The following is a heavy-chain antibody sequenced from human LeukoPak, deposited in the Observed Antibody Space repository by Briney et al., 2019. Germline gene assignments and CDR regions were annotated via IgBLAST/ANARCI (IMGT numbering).Heavy chain of an antibody. CDR2: IIPIFGTA. J-gene: IGHJ6*02. V-gene: IGHV1-69*13. CDR3: ARVLGIQLWPPHSYYYYYGMDV. Sequence: SVKVSCKASGGTFISYAISWVRQAPGQGLEWMGGIIPIFGTANYAQKFQGGVTITADESTSTAYMELSSLRSEDTAVYYCARVLGIQLWPPHSYYYYYGMDVWGQGTTVTVSS. D-gene: IGHD5-18*01. CDR1: GGTFISYA.